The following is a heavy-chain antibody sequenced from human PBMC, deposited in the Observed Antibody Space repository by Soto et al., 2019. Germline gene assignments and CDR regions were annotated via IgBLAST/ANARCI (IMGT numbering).Heavy chain of an antibody. CDR1: GFTFSNFG. D-gene: IGHD3-9*01. CDR3: AKGASQNFVFLLID. Sequence: QVQLVESGGGVVQPGRSLRLSCAASGFTFSNFGIHWVRQAPGKGPEWLAAISYDGSTEVYVDSVKGRFTISRDNPKNTLYLQINSLRLEDTVVYYCAKGASQNFVFLLIDWGQGTLVTVSS. J-gene: IGHJ4*02. V-gene: IGHV3-30*18. CDR2: ISYDGSTE.